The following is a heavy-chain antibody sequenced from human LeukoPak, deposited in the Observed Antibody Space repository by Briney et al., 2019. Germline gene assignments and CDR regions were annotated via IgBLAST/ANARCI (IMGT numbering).Heavy chain of an antibody. D-gene: IGHD3-3*01. CDR2: ISGSGGST. CDR1: GFTFSSYA. Sequence: GGSLRLSCAASGFTFSSYAMSWVRQAPGKGLEWVSAISGSGGSTYYADSVKGRFTISRDNSKNTLYLQMNSLRAEDTAVYYCAREEAPFWSGYLNYYYYMDVWGKGTTVTVSS. CDR3: AREEAPFWSGYLNYYYYMDV. J-gene: IGHJ6*03. V-gene: IGHV3-23*01.